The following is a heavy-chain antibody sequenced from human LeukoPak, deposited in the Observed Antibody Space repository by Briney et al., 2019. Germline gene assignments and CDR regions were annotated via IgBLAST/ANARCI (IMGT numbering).Heavy chain of an antibody. D-gene: IGHD3-10*01. J-gene: IGHJ5*02. Sequence: GRSLRLSCAASGFTFSSYGMHWVRQAPGKGLEWVAVISYDGSNKYYADSVKGRFTISRDNSKNTLYLQMNSLRAEDTAVYYCAKDQEFEFDPWGQGTLVTVSS. V-gene: IGHV3-30*18. CDR1: GFTFSSYG. CDR2: ISYDGSNK. CDR3: AKDQEFEFDP.